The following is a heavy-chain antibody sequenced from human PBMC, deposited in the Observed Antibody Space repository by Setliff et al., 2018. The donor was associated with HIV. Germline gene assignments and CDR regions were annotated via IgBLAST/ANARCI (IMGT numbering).Heavy chain of an antibody. CDR3: ARGPANGWSGH. J-gene: IGHJ4*02. CDR2: IIFIFGTA. CDR1: GGTFSSYA. Sequence: KVSCKASGGTFSSYAINWVRQAPGQGLEWMGRIIFIFGTANYAQKFRGRVTITADKSTSTAYMELSSLRSEDTAVYYCARGPANGWSGHWGQGTLVTVSS. D-gene: IGHD6-19*01. V-gene: IGHV1-69*06.